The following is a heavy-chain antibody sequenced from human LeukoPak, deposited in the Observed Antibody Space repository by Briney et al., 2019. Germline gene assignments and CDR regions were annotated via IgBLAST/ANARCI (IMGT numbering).Heavy chain of an antibody. CDR2: ISAYNGNT. V-gene: IGHV1-18*01. CDR3: ARDRIGCSSSCPFCP. J-gene: IGHJ5*02. D-gene: IGHD6-13*01. Sequence: ASVKVSCKASGYTFTIYGISWVRQAPGQGLEWMGWISAYNGNTNYAQKLQGRVTMTTDTSTSTAYMELRSLRSDDTAVYYCARDRIGCSSSCPFCPWGQGTLVTVSS. CDR1: GYTFTIYG.